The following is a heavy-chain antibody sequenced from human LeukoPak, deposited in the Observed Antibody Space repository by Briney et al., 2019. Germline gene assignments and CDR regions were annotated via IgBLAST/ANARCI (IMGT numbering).Heavy chain of an antibody. D-gene: IGHD2-2*01. V-gene: IGHV3-48*04. J-gene: IGHJ4*02. CDR1: EFSFITYW. CDR3: ARETDSTLFDY. Sequence: GGSLRLSCAASEFSFITYWMSWVRQAPGKGLEWVSYISSSGSTIYYADSVKGRFTVSRDNAKNSLYLQMNSLRAEDTAVYYCARETDSTLFDYWGQGALVTVSS. CDR2: ISSSGSTI.